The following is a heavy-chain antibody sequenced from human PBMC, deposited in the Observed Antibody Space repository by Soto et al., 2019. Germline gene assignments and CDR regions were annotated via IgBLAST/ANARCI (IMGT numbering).Heavy chain of an antibody. CDR2: ISAYNGNT. D-gene: IGHD6-19*01. CDR1: GYTFTSYG. V-gene: IGHV1-18*01. Sequence: WASVKVSCKASGYTFTSYGISWVRQAPGQGLEWMGRISAYNGNTNYAQKLQGRVTMTTDTSTSTAYMELRSLRSDDTAVYYCARDSKQWLPKGFDPWGPGTLLTVSS. J-gene: IGHJ5*02. CDR3: ARDSKQWLPKGFDP.